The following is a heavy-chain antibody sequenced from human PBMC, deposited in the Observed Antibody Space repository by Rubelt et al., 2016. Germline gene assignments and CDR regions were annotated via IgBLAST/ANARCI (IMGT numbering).Heavy chain of an antibody. CDR2: INPSGGST. CDR1: GYTFTSYY. J-gene: IGHJ5*02. D-gene: IGHD3-3*01. V-gene: IGHV1-46*01. CDR3: ARSPRYDFEDNWFDP. Sequence: QVQLVQSGAEVKKPGASVKVSCKASGYTFTSYYMHWVRQAPGQGLEWMGIINPSGGSTSYAQKFQGRVTMTREPYTSTVYMELSSLRSEDTAVYYCARSPRYDFEDNWFDPWGQGTLVTVSS.